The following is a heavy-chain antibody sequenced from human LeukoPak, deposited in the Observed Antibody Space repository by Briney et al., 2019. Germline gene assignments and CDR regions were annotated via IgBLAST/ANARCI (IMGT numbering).Heavy chain of an antibody. CDR1: GFTFSSYA. CDR2: ISYDGSNK. V-gene: IGHV3-30-3*01. Sequence: GSLRLSCAASGFTFSSYAMHWVRQAPGKGLEWVAVISYDGSNKYYADSVKGRFTISRDNSKNTLYLQMNSLRAEDTAVYYCARGNRDGYNWIYWGQGTLVTVSS. CDR3: ARGNRDGYNWIY. J-gene: IGHJ4*02. D-gene: IGHD5-24*01.